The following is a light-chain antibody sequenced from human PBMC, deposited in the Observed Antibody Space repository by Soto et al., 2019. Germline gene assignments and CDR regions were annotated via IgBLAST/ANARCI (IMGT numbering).Light chain of an antibody. CDR1: QGIRTD. CDR2: AAS. CDR3: LQHNTYPLT. V-gene: IGKV1-17*01. Sequence: DIQMTQSPSSLSASVGVRVTITCRASQGIRTDLGWYQQKPGKGPKRLIYAASNLSRGVPSRFSGSGSGTEFTLTSSSLQPEDFATYFCLQHNTYPLTFGGGTRVEV. J-gene: IGKJ4*01.